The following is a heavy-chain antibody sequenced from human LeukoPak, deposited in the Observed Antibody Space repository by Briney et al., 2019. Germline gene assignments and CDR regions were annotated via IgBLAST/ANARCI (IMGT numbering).Heavy chain of an antibody. Sequence: PGGSLRLSCAASGFTFSSYSMNWVRQAPGKGLEWVSSISSSSSYIYYADSVKGRFTISRDNAKNSLYLQMNSLRAEDTAVYYCARSIRFLEWSFDYWGQGSLVTVSS. V-gene: IGHV3-21*06. CDR1: GFTFSSYS. D-gene: IGHD3-3*01. J-gene: IGHJ4*02. CDR3: ARSIRFLEWSFDY. CDR2: ISSSSSYI.